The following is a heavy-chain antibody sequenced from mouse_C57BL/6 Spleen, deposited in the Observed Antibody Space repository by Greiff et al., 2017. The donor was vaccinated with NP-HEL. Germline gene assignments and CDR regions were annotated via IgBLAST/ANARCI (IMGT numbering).Heavy chain of an antibody. V-gene: IGHV14-4*01. CDR2: IDPENGDT. D-gene: IGHD2-1*01. CDR3: TTADYGNFDY. J-gene: IGHJ2*01. Sequence: VQLKQSGAELVRPGASVKLSCTASGFNIKDDYMHWVKQRPEQGLEWIGWIDPENGDTEYASKFQGKATITADTSSNTAYLQLSSLTSEDTAVYYCTTADYGNFDYWGQGTTLTVSS. CDR1: GFNIKDDY.